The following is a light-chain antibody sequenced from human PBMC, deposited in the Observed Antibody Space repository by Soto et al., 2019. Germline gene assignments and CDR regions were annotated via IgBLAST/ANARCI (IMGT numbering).Light chain of an antibody. V-gene: IGLV2-14*01. CDR2: DVS. Sequence: QSALTQPASVSWSPGQSITISCTGTSSDVGGYNYVSWYQQHPGKAPKLMIYDVSNRPSGVSNRFSGSKSGNTASLTISGLQAEDEADYCCSSYSSSNTGVFGTGTKVTVL. CDR1: SSDVGGYNY. J-gene: IGLJ1*01. CDR3: SSYSSSNTGV.